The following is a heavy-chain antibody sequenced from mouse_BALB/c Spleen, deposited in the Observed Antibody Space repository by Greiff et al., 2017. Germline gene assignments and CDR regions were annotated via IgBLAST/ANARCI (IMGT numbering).Heavy chain of an antibody. CDR2: ISSGSSTI. CDR1: GFTFSSFG. D-gene: IGHD1-1*01. CDR3: ARWAYGSQAMDY. V-gene: IGHV5-17*02. Sequence: EVHLVESGGGLVQPGGSRKLSCAASGFTFSSFGMHWVRQAPEKGLEWVAYISSGSSTIYYADTVKGRFTISRDNPKNTLFLQMTSLRSEDTAMYYCARWAYGSQAMDYWGQGTSVTVSS. J-gene: IGHJ4*01.